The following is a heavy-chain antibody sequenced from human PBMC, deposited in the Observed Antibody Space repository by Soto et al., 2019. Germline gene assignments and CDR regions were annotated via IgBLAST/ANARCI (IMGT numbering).Heavy chain of an antibody. CDR3: AKGISGVGYYNY. V-gene: IGHV3-23*01. CDR2: ISGSGGST. J-gene: IGHJ4*02. D-gene: IGHD3-22*01. Sequence: LRLSCAASGFTFSSYAMSWVRQAPGKGLEWVSAISGSGGSTYYADSVRGRFTISRDNSKNTLYLQMNSLRAEDTAVYYCAKGISGVGYYNYWGQGTLVTVSS. CDR1: GFTFSSYA.